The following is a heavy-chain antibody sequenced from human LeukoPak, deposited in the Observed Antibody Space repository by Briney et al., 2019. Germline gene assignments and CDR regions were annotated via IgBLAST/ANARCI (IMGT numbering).Heavy chain of an antibody. CDR1: GFTFSSYA. CDR3: AKGPAAIGGIDY. Sequence: GGSLRLSCAASGFTFSSYAMSCVRQAPGKGLEWVSAISGSGGSTYYADSVKGRFTISRDNSKNTLYLQMNSLRAEDTAVYYCAKGPAAIGGIDYWGQGTLVTVSS. J-gene: IGHJ4*02. CDR2: ISGSGGST. D-gene: IGHD2-2*02. V-gene: IGHV3-23*01.